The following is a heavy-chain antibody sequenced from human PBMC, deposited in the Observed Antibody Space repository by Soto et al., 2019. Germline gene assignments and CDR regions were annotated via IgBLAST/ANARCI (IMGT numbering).Heavy chain of an antibody. D-gene: IGHD6-6*01. CDR1: GYPFTIYA. V-gene: IGHV1-3*01. CDR3: ARDSSSSRSFDY. CDR2: INPGNGDT. Sequence: GASVKVSCKASGYPFTIYAIHRVRQAPGQSLEWMGWINPGNGDTKYSQIFQGRVTITWDTSARTAYMDLSSLISEDTADYYCARDSSSSRSFDYWGQGARVTVSS. J-gene: IGHJ4*02.